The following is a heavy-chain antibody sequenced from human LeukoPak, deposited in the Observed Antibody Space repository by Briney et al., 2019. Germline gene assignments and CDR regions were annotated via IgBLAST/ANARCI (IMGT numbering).Heavy chain of an antibody. CDR2: IYYSGSA. Sequence: SETLSLTCTVSGGSISSSSYYWGWIRQPPGKGLEWIGSIYYSGSAYYNPSLKSRVTISVDTSKNQFSLKLSSVTAADTAVYYCASSDPWGQGTLVTVSS. J-gene: IGHJ5*02. V-gene: IGHV4-39*01. CDR3: ASSDP. CDR1: GGSISSSSYY.